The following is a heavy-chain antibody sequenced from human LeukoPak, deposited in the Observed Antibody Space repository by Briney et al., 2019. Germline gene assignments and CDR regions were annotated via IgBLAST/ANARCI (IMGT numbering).Heavy chain of an antibody. J-gene: IGHJ5*02. CDR1: GGTFSSYA. CDR2: INPNSGGT. V-gene: IGHV1-2*02. Sequence: ASVKVSCKASGGTFSSYAISWVRQAPGQGLEWMGWINPNSGGTNYAQKFQGRVTMTRDTSISTAYMELSRLRSDDTAVYYCAREDCSGGSCYSAGWFDPWGQGTLVTVSS. CDR3: AREDCSGGSCYSAGWFDP. D-gene: IGHD2-15*01.